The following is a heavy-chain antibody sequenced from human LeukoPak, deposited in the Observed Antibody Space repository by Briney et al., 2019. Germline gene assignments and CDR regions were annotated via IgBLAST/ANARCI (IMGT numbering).Heavy chain of an antibody. V-gene: IGHV4-59*01. CDR2: IYYSGST. CDR1: GGSISSYY. Sequence: SETLSLTCTVSGGSISSYYWSWIRQPPGKGLEWIGYIYYSGSTNYNPSLKSRVTISVDTSKDQFSLKLSSVTAADTAVYYCARARWYFDLWGRGTLVTVSS. CDR3: ARARWYFDL. J-gene: IGHJ2*01.